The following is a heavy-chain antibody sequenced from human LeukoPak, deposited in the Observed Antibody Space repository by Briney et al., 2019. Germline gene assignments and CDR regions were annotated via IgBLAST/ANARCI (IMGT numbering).Heavy chain of an antibody. CDR2: ISYDGSNK. CDR3: ASRVDDDAFDI. CDR1: GFTFSSYG. V-gene: IGHV3-30*03. J-gene: IGHJ3*02. Sequence: PGGSLRLSCAASGFTFSSYGMHWVRQAPGKGLEWVAVISYDGSNKYYADSVKGRFTISRDNSKNTLYLQMNSLRAEDTAVYYCASRVDDDAFDIWGQGTMVTVSS. D-gene: IGHD3-3*01.